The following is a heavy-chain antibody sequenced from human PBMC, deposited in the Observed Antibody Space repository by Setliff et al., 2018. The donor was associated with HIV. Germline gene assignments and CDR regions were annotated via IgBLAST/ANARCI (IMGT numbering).Heavy chain of an antibody. V-gene: IGHV1-69*13. CDR3: ARDQTGXXAAAFGGGSAXXDEGFDI. D-gene: IGHD6-13*01. CDR2: IIPMYNIP. Sequence: SVKVSCKTSGGTLSNYVITWVRQAPGQGREWMGRIIPMYNIPAYAQKFQGRVTFTADESTSTAYMELSSLSSEDTAVYYCARDQTGXXAAAFGGGSAXXDEGFDIWGQGTMVTVSS. CDR1: GGTLSNYV. J-gene: IGHJ3*02.